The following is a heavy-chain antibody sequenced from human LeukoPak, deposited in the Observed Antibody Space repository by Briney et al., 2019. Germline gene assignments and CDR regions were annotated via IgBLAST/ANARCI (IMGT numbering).Heavy chain of an antibody. CDR3: ASSSDNCYVRYFDL. Sequence: SETLSLTCAVYGGTFNYLYWSRLRQPPGRGLEWIGEINHSGSTNYNPSLKSRVTISVYTSKNQFSLKLTTLPAAATSVYYCASSSDNCYVRYFDLWGRGTLVTVSS. V-gene: IGHV4-34*01. CDR1: GGTFNYLY. D-gene: IGHD2-2*01. J-gene: IGHJ2*01. CDR2: INHSGST.